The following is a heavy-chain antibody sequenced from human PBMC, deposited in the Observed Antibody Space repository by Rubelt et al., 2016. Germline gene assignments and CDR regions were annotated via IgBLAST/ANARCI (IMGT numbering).Heavy chain of an antibody. V-gene: IGHV4-39*01. CDR3: ARQNYYDSSLFDY. CDR1: GGSISSSSYY. D-gene: IGHD3-22*01. Sequence: QLQLQESGPGLVKPSETLSLTCTVSGGSISSSSYYWGWIRQPPGKGLEWIGSIYYSGSTYYNPSLKSRVTISVDTSKNQFSLKLSSVTAADTAVYYCARQNYYDSSLFDYWGQGTLVTVSS. CDR2: IYYSGST. J-gene: IGHJ4*02.